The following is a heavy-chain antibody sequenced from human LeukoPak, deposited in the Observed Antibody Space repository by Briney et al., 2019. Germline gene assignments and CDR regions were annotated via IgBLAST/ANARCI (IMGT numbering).Heavy chain of an antibody. CDR2: ISGSGGST. CDR1: GFTFSGYA. Sequence: GGSLRLSCAASGFTFSGYAMSWVRQAPGKGLEWGSGISGSGGSTYYAESVKGRCTISRDNSKNTLFLQMNSLRAEDTAVYYCAKGSNNYPDNFDYWGQGTLVTVSS. CDR3: AKGSNNYPDNFDY. V-gene: IGHV3-23*01. J-gene: IGHJ4*02. D-gene: IGHD1-1*01.